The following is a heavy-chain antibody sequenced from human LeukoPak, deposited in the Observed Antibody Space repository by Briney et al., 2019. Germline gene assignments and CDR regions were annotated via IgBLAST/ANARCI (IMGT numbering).Heavy chain of an antibody. V-gene: IGHV3-43*02. J-gene: IGHJ4*02. CDR3: AKESGKFDY. CDR2: ISGDGVST. CDR1: GLPIADFA. Sequence: GGSLRLSCVASGLPIADFAMHWVRQAPGKGLEWVSLISGDGVSTFYADSVKGRFSISRDNNKNSLYLEMTSLRTEDAAMYYCAKESGKFDYWGQGTLVAVSS.